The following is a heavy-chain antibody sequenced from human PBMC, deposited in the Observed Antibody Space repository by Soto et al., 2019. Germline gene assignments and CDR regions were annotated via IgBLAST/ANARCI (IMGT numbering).Heavy chain of an antibody. CDR2: INRASIYI. V-gene: IGHV3-21*01. CDR1: GGSLSSSS. J-gene: IGHJ4*02. D-gene: IGHD4-17*01. CDR3: ARRTVTTYHYFDY. Sequence: PSETLSLTCAVSGGSLSSSSWWSWVRQAPGKGLEWVSSINRASIYIYYADSVRGRFTISRDNAKNSLYLQMDSLRVEDTAVYYCARRTVTTYHYFDYWGQGTLVTVSS.